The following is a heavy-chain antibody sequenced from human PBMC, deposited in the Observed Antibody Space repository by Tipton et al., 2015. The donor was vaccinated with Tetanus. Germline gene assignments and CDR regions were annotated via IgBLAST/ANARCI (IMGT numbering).Heavy chain of an antibody. CDR3: ARDYYNRGFLDH. V-gene: IGHV1-18*01. J-gene: IGHJ4*02. D-gene: IGHD1-26*01. Sequence: QVQLVQSGAEVTKPGASVKVSCKASGYTFTKYGISWVRQAPGQGLEWMGWINSQSGVTNSAPKFQGRVTMTTDTTPDTSTSTVYMELRGLRSDDTAVYFCARDYYNRGFLDHWGLGTLVTVS. CDR2: INSQSGVT. CDR1: GYTFTKYG.